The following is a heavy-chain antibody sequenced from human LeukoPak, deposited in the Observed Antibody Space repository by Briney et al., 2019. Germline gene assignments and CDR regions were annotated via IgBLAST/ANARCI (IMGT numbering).Heavy chain of an antibody. CDR2: IYYSGTT. V-gene: IGHV4-59*12. CDR1: GGSISSYY. J-gene: IGHJ4*02. D-gene: IGHD3-10*02. Sequence: SETLSLTCTVSGGSISSYYWSWIRQAPGKGLEWIGNIYYSGTTNYNPSLKSRVTISGDTSKNQFSLKVNSVTAADTAVYYCARFGMFWGQGTLVTVSS. CDR3: ARFGMF.